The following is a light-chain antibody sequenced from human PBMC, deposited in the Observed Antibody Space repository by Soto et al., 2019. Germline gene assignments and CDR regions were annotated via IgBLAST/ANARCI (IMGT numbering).Light chain of an antibody. CDR1: QRVSGGF. CDR2: DTS. J-gene: IGKJ1*01. Sequence: EVVMTQSPATLSLSPGERATLYCGASQRVSGGFLAWYQQKPGLAPRLILYDTSFRATGIPDRFSGSGSGKDFTLTISRLDPEDFAVYYCQQYGSSASFGHGTKVDIK. CDR3: QQYGSSAS. V-gene: IGKV3D-20*01.